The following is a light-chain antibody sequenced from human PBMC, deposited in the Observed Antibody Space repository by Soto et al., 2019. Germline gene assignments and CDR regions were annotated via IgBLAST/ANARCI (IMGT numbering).Light chain of an antibody. V-gene: IGKV1-9*01. CDR3: QQLNDYPLT. CDR2: AAS. CDR1: QGIRGN. Sequence: DIQLTQSPSFLSACVGDRVTITCRASQGIRGNLAWYQQKPGKAPKVLISAASSLQSGVPSRFSGSGSGTEFTLTISCLQPEDFATYYCQQLNDYPLTFGGGTKVEIK. J-gene: IGKJ4*01.